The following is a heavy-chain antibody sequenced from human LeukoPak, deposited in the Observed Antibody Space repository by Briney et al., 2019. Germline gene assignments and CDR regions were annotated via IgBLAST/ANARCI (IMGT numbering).Heavy chain of an antibody. CDR3: AKDSAGYYGSGSYLQ. Sequence: PGGSLRLSCAASGFTFDDYAMHWVRQAPGKGPEWASGISWNSGSIGYADSVKGRFTISRDNAKNSLYLQMNSLRAEDTALYYCAKDSAGYYGSGSYLQWGQGTLVTVSS. CDR2: ISWNSGSI. V-gene: IGHV3-9*01. D-gene: IGHD3-10*01. J-gene: IGHJ4*02. CDR1: GFTFDDYA.